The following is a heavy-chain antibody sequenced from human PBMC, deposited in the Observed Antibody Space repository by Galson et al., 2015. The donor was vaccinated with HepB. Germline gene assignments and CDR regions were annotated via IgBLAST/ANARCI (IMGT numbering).Heavy chain of an antibody. J-gene: IGHJ3*02. CDR2: IYWDDDK. D-gene: IGHD3-9*01. CDR3: ARDYYDILTGYSHDAFDI. Sequence: PALVKPTQTLTLTCTFSGFSLSTSGVGVGWIRQPPGKALEWLALIYWDDDKRYSPSLKSRLTITKDTSKNQVVLTMTNMDPVDTATYYCARDYYDILTGYSHDAFDIWDQGTMVTVSS. CDR1: GFSLSTSGVG. V-gene: IGHV2-5*02.